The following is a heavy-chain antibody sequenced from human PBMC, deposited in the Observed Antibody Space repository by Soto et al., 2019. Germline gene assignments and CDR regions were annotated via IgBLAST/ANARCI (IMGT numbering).Heavy chain of an antibody. V-gene: IGHV3-48*03. Sequence: GGSLRLSCAASGFTFSRFELHWIRQAPGKGLEWISYISSSGSTAYYASSVEGRFTISRDNANNSVYLQMDSLRAEDTALYYCTRAAWFPYLSFYWGQGALVTVSS. J-gene: IGHJ4*02. CDR2: ISSSGSTA. CDR3: TRAAWFPYLSFY. CDR1: GFTFSRFE. D-gene: IGHD3-10*01.